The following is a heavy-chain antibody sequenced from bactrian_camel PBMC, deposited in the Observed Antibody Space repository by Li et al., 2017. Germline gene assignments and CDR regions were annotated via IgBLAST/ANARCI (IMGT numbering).Heavy chain of an antibody. J-gene: IGHJ4*01. V-gene: IGHV3S42*01. CDR1: GYTGRNYC. Sequence: VQLVESGGGSVQAGGSLRLSCAASGYTGRNYCMGWVRQAPGKEREGVAAIDSDGTTSYADTVKGRFTISKDNSKNTLYLQMNSLKPEDTATYCCTAKKSYDPKSCARIWNMPSAFVYWGQGTQVTVS. CDR2: IDSDGTT. CDR3: TAKKSYDPKSCARIWNMPSAFVY. D-gene: IGHD3*01.